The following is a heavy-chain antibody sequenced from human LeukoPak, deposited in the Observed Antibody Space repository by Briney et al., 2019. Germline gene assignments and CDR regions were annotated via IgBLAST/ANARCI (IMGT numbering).Heavy chain of an antibody. CDR1: GYSFTSYW. D-gene: IGHD5-18*01. CDR2: IHPGDSDT. V-gene: IGHV5-51*01. J-gene: IGHJ6*03. Sequence: GESLKISCKGSGYSFTSYWIGWVRQMPGKGLEWMGIIHPGDSDTRYSPSFQGQVTISADKSISTAYLQWSSLKASDTAMYYCARRRDVDTAMGSYYYYMDVWGKGTTVTVSS. CDR3: ARRRDVDTAMGSYYYYMDV.